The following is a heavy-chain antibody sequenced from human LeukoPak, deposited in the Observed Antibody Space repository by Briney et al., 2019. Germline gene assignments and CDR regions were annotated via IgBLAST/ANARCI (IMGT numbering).Heavy chain of an antibody. CDR1: GFTFSSYW. CDR2: INSDGSST. V-gene: IGHV3-74*01. CDR3: ASSHDKAGGEFDP. J-gene: IGHJ5*02. D-gene: IGHD3-16*01. Sequence: GGSLRLSCAASGFTFSSYWMHWVRQAPGKGLVWVSRINSDGSSTSYADSVKGRFTISRDNAKNTLYLQMNSLRAEDTAVYYCASSHDKAGGEFDPWGQGTLVTVSS.